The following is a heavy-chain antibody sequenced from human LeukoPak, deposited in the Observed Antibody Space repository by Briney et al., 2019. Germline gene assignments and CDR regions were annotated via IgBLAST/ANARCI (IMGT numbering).Heavy chain of an antibody. D-gene: IGHD5-12*01. J-gene: IGHJ4*02. CDR2: IYYSGST. CDR1: GGSISSYY. V-gene: IGHV4-59*08. Sequence: SGTLSLTCTVSGGSISSYYWSGIRQPPGKGLEWVGYIYYSGSTNYNPPLKSRVTISVDTSKNQFSLKLSSVTAADTAVYYCAGISGYDYYFDYWGQGTLVTVSS. CDR3: AGISGYDYYFDY.